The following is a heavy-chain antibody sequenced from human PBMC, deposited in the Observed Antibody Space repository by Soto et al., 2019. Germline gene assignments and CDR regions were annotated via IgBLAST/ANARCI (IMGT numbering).Heavy chain of an antibody. CDR2: ISGSGGST. D-gene: IGHD7-27*01. CDR3: AKDFSPLGTPYWYFDL. Sequence: EVQLLESGGGLVQPGGSLRLSCAASGFTFSSYAMSWVRQAPGKGLEWVSAISGSGGSTYYADSEKGRFTISRDNSKNTLYLQMNSLRAEDTAVYYCAKDFSPLGTPYWYFDLWGRGTLVTVSS. V-gene: IGHV3-23*01. CDR1: GFTFSSYA. J-gene: IGHJ2*01.